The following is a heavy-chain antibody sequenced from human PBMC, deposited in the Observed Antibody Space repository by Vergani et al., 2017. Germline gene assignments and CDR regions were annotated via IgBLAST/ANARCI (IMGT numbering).Heavy chain of an antibody. CDR2: ISSSGNYI. V-gene: IGHV3-21*01. D-gene: IGHD6-6*01. CDR1: GFTFTTYG. CDR3: ARGDSSSSEGDYFDY. Sequence: VHLVESGGGVVQPGRSLRLSCVVSGFTFTTYGMGWVRQAPGKGLEWVSSISSSGNYIYYTDSMKGRFTISRDNAKSSLSLQMNSLRAEDTAVYYCARGDSSSSEGDYFDYWGQGTLVTVSS. J-gene: IGHJ4*02.